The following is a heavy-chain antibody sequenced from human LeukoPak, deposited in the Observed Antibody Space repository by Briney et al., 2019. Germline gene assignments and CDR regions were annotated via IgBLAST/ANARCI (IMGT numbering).Heavy chain of an antibody. CDR1: GGSISSGDYY. D-gene: IGHD2-15*01. Sequence: SETLSLTCTVSGGSISSGDYYWSWIRQPPGKGLEWIGYIYYSGSTYYNPSLKSRVTISVDTSKNQFSLKLSSVTAADTAVYYCARDRPFPVCSGGSCYYFDYWGQGTLVTVSS. CDR2: IYYSGST. V-gene: IGHV4-30-4*01. CDR3: ARDRPFPVCSGGSCYYFDY. J-gene: IGHJ4*02.